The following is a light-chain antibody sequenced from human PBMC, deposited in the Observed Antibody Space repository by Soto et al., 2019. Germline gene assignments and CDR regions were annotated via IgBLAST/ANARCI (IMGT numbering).Light chain of an antibody. CDR2: YVD. Sequence: QSVLTQPASVSGSTGQSITISCTGTSRDVGAYDYVSWYLQYPDKAPQLLIYYVDHRPSGVSSRFSGSKSGNTASLTISGLQAEDEGDYYCCSYADGSIYFFGTGTKVTVL. CDR1: SRDVGAYDY. V-gene: IGLV2-14*03. CDR3: CSYADGSIYF. J-gene: IGLJ1*01.